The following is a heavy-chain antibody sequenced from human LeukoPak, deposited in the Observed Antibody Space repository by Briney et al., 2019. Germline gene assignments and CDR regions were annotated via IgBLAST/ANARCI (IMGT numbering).Heavy chain of an antibody. J-gene: IGHJ4*02. CDR3: ARYRYISGWYGFDY. Sequence: SETLSLTCTVSGVSISSYHWSWIRQSAGKGLEWIGRIYIDGNSNYNPSLKSRVTMSVDTSKNQFSLKLSSVTAADTAVYYCARYRYISGWYGFDYWDQGTLVTVSS. CDR1: GVSISSYH. V-gene: IGHV4-4*07. CDR2: IYIDGNS. D-gene: IGHD6-19*01.